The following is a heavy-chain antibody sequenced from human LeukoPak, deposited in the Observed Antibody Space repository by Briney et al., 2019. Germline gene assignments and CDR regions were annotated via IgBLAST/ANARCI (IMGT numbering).Heavy chain of an antibody. CDR2: ISYHENNK. CDR1: GFTFSSYT. J-gene: IGHJ3*02. V-gene: IGHV3-30-3*01. CDR3: AREARPDAFDI. Sequence: GGSLRLSCAASGFTFSSYTMHWVRQAPGKGLEWVSLISYHENNKYYADSVKGRFTISRDNPKNTLYLQMNSLRADDTAVYYCAREARPDAFDIWGQGTMVTVSS.